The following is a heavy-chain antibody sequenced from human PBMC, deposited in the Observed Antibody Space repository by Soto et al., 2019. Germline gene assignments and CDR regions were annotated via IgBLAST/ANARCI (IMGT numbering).Heavy chain of an antibody. Sequence: SETLSLTCTVSGGSISSGGYYWSWIRQHPGKGLEWIGYIYYSGSTYYNPSLKSRVTISVDTSKNQFSLKLSSVTAADTAVYYCARDLRRTTWGSWFDPWGQGTLVTGSS. J-gene: IGHJ5*02. CDR2: IYYSGST. D-gene: IGHD3-16*01. CDR1: GGSISSGGYY. CDR3: ARDLRRTTWGSWFDP. V-gene: IGHV4-31*03.